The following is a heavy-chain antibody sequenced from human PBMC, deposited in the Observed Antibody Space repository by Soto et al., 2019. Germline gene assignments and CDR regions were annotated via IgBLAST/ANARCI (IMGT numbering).Heavy chain of an antibody. CDR2: VFYGGT. CDR1: GRSMSSNY. CDR3: ASYSGALYFES. V-gene: IGHV4-59*01. J-gene: IGHJ4*02. Sequence: PSETLSLTCSVSGRSMSSNYWSWIRQSPDKGLEWLGYVFYGGTDYNPSLGGRVSMSVETSKSQFSLKLTSVTVSDTAVYYCASYSGALYFESWGPGILVTVSS. D-gene: IGHD2-15*01.